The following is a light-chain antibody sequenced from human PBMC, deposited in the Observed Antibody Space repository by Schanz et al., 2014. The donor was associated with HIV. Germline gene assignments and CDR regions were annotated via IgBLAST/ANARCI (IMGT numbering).Light chain of an antibody. CDR2: TNS. Sequence: QSVLTQPPSASGTPGQRVTISCSGSGSNIGRNTVSWYQQFPGTAPKVVIYTNSQRPSGVPDRFSGSKSGNTASLTISGLQAEDEADYYCSSYTSSSTHVVFGGGTKLTVL. CDR3: SSYTSSSTHVV. CDR1: GSNIGRNT. J-gene: IGLJ2*01. V-gene: IGLV1-44*01.